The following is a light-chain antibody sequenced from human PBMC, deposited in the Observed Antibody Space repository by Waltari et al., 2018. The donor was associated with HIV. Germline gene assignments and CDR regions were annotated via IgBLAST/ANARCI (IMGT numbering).Light chain of an antibody. CDR2: GGT. CDR3: QSCDSSRSGHGV. Sequence: SVLTPPPSVSGAPGQWVSISCTGNNSNIGAGYEVHWYRHSPGTSAKLVIYGGTDRPSGVPDRLSGGRSGRSVTRVIAGLRAEDEADYFCQSCDSSRSGHGVFGAGTKLTVL. V-gene: IGLV1-40*01. J-gene: IGLJ3*02. CDR1: NSNIGAGYE.